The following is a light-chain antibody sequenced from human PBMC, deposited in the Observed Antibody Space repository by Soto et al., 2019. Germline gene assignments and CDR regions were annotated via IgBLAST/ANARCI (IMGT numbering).Light chain of an antibody. J-gene: IGKJ4*01. CDR2: DAS. CDR3: QQRSNWPT. Sequence: EVVLTQSPGTLSLSPGERATLSCRASQSVTNSYLAWYQQKPGQAPSLLIYDASNRATGIPARFSGSGSGTDFTLTISSLEPEDFAVYYCQQRSNWPTFGGGTKVEIK. V-gene: IGKV3D-20*02. CDR1: QSVTNSY.